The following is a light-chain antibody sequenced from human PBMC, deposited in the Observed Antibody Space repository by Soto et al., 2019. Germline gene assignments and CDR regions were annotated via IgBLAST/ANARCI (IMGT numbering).Light chain of an antibody. CDR1: QTISSY. CDR3: QQSYITPYT. V-gene: IGKV1-39*01. Sequence: DIQMSQSPSSLSASVGDRVTITCRASQTISSYLNWYQQKLGKAPKLLIYAASSLQTGVPSRFSGSGSGTDFTLTISSLQPEDFATYYCQQSYITPYTFGQGTKLETK. CDR2: AAS. J-gene: IGKJ2*01.